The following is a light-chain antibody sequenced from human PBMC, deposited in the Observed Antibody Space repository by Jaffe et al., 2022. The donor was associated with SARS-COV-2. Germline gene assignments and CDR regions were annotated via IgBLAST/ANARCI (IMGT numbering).Light chain of an antibody. CDR3: SSYAGSNNWV. CDR2: EVT. J-gene: IGLJ3*02. V-gene: IGLV2-8*01. Sequence: QSALTQPPSASGSPGQSVTISCTGTSSDVGAYKYVSWYQQHPGEAPKVMIYEVTKRPSGVPDRFSGSKSGNTASLTVSGLQAEDEADYYCSSYAGSNNWVFGGGTKLTVL. CDR1: SSDVGAYKY.